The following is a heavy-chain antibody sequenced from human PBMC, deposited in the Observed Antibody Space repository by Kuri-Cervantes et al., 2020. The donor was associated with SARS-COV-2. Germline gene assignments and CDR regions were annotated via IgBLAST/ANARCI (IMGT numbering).Heavy chain of an antibody. V-gene: IGHV1-18*01. D-gene: IGHD2-15*01. CDR1: GYTFTSYG. Sequence: ASVKVSCKASGYTFTSYGISWVRQAPGQGLEWMGWISAYNGNTNYAQKLQGRVTMTTDTSTSTAYMELSSLRSEDTAVYYCARVAGSYYYYGMDVWGQGTTVTVSS. CDR2: ISAYNGNT. J-gene: IGHJ6*02. CDR3: ARVAGSYYYYGMDV.